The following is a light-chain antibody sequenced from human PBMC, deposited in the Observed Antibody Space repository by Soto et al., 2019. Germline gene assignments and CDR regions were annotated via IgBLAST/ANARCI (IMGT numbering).Light chain of an antibody. CDR2: LAS. CDR3: QQYGVSPRT. CDR1: QAVNTR. V-gene: IGKV3-20*01. Sequence: ETVITQSPATLSASPGESANLSCRASQAVNTRLAWYQHKPGQAPRLLIYLASNRAAGVPARFSGSGSGTDFTLTISRLEPEDFAVYYCQQYGVSPRTFGQGTKVDIK. J-gene: IGKJ1*01.